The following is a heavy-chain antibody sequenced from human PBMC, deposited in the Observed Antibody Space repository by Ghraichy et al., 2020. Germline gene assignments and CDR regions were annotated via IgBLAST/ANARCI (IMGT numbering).Heavy chain of an antibody. Sequence: SGFPFSAYVMHWVRQAPGKGLEYVSAIGHTGDSTYYANSVKGRFTISRDNSKNTLYLQMGSLRAEDMAVYYCARSPAFLWFGDQGYFDYWGRGTLVTVSS. CDR2: IGHTGDST. J-gene: IGHJ4*02. V-gene: IGHV3-64*01. D-gene: IGHD3-10*01. CDR1: GFPFSAYV. CDR3: ARSPAFLWFGDQGYFDY.